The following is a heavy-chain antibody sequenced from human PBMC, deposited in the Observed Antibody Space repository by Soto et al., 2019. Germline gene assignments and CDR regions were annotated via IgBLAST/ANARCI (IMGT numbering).Heavy chain of an antibody. J-gene: IGHJ4*02. V-gene: IGHV4-30-2*01. Sequence: QLQLQESGSGLVKPSQTLSLTCAVSGGSISSGGYSWSWIRQPPGKGLECIGYIYNSGSTYYNPSLKSRVTISVDRSKNQCSLKLSSVTAADTAVYYCAGGIAARPLGYWGQGTLVTVSS. CDR1: GGSISSGGYS. D-gene: IGHD6-6*01. CDR3: AGGIAARPLGY. CDR2: IYNSGST.